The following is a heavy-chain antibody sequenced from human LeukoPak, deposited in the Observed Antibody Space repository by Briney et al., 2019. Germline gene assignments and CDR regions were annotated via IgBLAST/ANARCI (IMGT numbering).Heavy chain of an antibody. V-gene: IGHV3-74*01. Sequence: GGSLRLSCAAYGFTFSNFWMHWVRQAPEMGLVWVSRINTDGSRTNSVKGRFTISRDSAKNSLYLQMNSLRAEDTAVYYCATYSSLNRREFQYWGQGTLLTVSS. CDR1: GFTFSNFW. CDR2: INTDGSRT. J-gene: IGHJ1*01. CDR3: ATYSSLNRREFQY. D-gene: IGHD3-22*01.